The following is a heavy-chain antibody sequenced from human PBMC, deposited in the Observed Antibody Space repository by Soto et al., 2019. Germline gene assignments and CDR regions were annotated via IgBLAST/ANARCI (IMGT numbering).Heavy chain of an antibody. CDR1: GYTFTDFW. V-gene: IGHV5-51*01. D-gene: IGHD3-22*01. Sequence: GESLKISCKGSGYTFTDFWIAWVRQMPGKGLEWMGLVYPDDSDTRYSPSLQGQVTISADKSNSTAYLQWRSLKASDTAMYYCARRDYYDSTAYFYWGQGTLVTVSS. J-gene: IGHJ4*02. CDR2: VYPDDSDT. CDR3: ARRDYYDSTAYFY.